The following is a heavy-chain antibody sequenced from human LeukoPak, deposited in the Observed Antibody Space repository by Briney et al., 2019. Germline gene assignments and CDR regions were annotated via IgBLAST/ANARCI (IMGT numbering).Heavy chain of an antibody. D-gene: IGHD6-13*01. CDR2: ISSSSSYI. CDR1: GFTFSSDS. V-gene: IGHV3-21*01. Sequence: GGSLRLSCAASGFTFSSDSMNWVRQAPGMGLEWVSSISSSSSYIYYADSVKGRFTISRDNAKNSLYLQMNSLRAEDTAVYYCARMTAAGDYWGQGTLVTVSS. J-gene: IGHJ4*02. CDR3: ARMTAAGDY.